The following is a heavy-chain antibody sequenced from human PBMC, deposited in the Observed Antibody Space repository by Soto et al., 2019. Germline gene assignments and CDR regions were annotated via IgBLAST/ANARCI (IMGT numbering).Heavy chain of an antibody. CDR3: ARHYCSSTSCYTVYYYYYGMDV. Sequence: GESLKISCKGSGYSFTSYWIGWVRQMPGKGLEWMGIIYPGDSDTRYSPSFQGQVTISADKSISTAHLQWSSLKASDTAMYYCARHYCSSTSCYTVYYYYYGMDVWGQGTTVTVSS. J-gene: IGHJ6*02. CDR2: IYPGDSDT. D-gene: IGHD2-2*01. V-gene: IGHV5-51*01. CDR1: GYSFTSYW.